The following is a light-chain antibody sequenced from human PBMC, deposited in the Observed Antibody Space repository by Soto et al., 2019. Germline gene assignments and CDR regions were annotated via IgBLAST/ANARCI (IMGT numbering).Light chain of an antibody. CDR3: QQYNDWPPLT. J-gene: IGKJ4*01. CDR1: QSVRTN. Sequence: IVMRQCPATCSVSTGDRATTSCRASQSVRTNLAWYQLTPGQAPRLLIYGASTRATGVPARFSGTGSGTDFTLTISSLQSDDFGVYYCQQYNDWPPLTFGGGTKVDNK. V-gene: IGKV3-15*01. CDR2: GAS.